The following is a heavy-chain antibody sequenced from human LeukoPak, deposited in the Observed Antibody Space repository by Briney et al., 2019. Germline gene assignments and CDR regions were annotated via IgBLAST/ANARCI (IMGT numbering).Heavy chain of an antibody. CDR3: ANIAGYCSSTSCLEGFDY. V-gene: IGHV3-43*01. CDR1: GFTFDDYT. Sequence: GGSLRLSCAASGFTFDDYTMHWVRQAPGKGLEWVSLISWDGGSTYYADSVKGRFTISRDNSKNSLYLQMNSLRTEDTALYYCANIAGYCSSTSCLEGFDYWGQGTLVTVSS. J-gene: IGHJ4*02. D-gene: IGHD2-2*01. CDR2: ISWDGGST.